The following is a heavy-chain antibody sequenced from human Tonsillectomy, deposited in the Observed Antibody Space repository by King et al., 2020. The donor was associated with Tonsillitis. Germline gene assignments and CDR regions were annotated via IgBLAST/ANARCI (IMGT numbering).Heavy chain of an antibody. J-gene: IGHJ6*02. V-gene: IGHV3-30*04. Sequence: VQLVESGGGVVQPGRSLRLSCAASGFTFSTYAVHWVRQAPGKGLEWVAVISFDGSNTYYADSVKGRFTISRDNSKNTLYLQMDSLRAEDTAMYYCASAEGFCSGGSALSYYSYGMDVWGQGTTVPVS. CDR2: ISFDGSNT. CDR1: GFTFSTYA. CDR3: ASAEGFCSGGSALSYYSYGMDV. D-gene: IGHD2-15*01.